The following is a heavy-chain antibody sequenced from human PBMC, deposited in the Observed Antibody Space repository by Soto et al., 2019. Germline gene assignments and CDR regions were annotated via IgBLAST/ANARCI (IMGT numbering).Heavy chain of an antibody. V-gene: IGHV5-10-1*01. Sequence: PGESLKISCKGSGCSFTSYWISWVRQMPGKGLEWMGRIDPSDSYTNYSPSFQGHVTISADKSISTAYLQWSSLKASDTAMYYCARRGGDSSGYRPPMFDWYFDLWGRGTLVTVSS. J-gene: IGHJ2*01. CDR3: ARRGGDSSGYRPPMFDWYFDL. CDR2: IDPSDSYT. CDR1: GCSFTSYW. D-gene: IGHD3-22*01.